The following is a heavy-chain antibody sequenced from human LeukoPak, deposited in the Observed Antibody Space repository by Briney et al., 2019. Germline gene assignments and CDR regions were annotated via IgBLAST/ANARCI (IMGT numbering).Heavy chain of an antibody. CDR2: IYYSGST. J-gene: IGHJ4*02. D-gene: IGHD3-22*01. CDR3: ARRGIVVVNYPYDY. Sequence: SETLFLTCTVSGGSISSSSYYWGWIRQPPGKGLEWIGSIYYSGSTYYNPFLKSRVTISVDTSKNQFSLKLSSVTAADTAVYYCARRGIVVVNYPYDYWGQGTLVTVSS. CDR1: GGSISSSSYY. V-gene: IGHV4-39*01.